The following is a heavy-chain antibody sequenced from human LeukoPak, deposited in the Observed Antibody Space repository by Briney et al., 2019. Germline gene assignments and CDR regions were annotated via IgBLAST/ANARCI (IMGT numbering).Heavy chain of an antibody. Sequence: ASVKVSCKASGYTFIGYYIHWVRQAPGQGLGWMGWINPNSGGTNYAQKFQGWVTMTRDTSISTAYMELSRLGSDDTAVYYCAREGDYGDAFDIWGQGTMVTVSS. CDR1: GYTFIGYY. CDR2: INPNSGGT. V-gene: IGHV1-2*04. D-gene: IGHD4-17*01. J-gene: IGHJ3*02. CDR3: AREGDYGDAFDI.